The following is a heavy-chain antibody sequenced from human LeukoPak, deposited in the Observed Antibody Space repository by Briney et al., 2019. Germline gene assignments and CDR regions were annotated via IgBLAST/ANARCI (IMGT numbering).Heavy chain of an antibody. D-gene: IGHD5-12*01. CDR1: GFTFSDDY. V-gene: IGHV3-11*05. Sequence: AGSLRLTCAASGFTFSDDYLSWIRQAPGQGLELVSYISSSSSYTDYADSVKGRFTISRDNAKNSLNLQMNSLRAEDTAVYYCARESGYSGYSDYWGQGTLVTVSS. CDR3: ARESGYSGYSDY. J-gene: IGHJ4*02. CDR2: ISSSSSYT.